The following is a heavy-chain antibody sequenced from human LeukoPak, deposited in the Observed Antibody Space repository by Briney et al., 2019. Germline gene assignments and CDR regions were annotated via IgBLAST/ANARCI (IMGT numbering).Heavy chain of an antibody. J-gene: IGHJ4*02. Sequence: SETLSLTCAVSGGSFSGYYWNWIRQPPGKGLEWIGEINHSGSTNYNPSLKSRVTISVDTSKNQFSLKLSSVTAADTAVYYCARRGGQDLDYWGQGTLVTVSS. CDR3: ARRGGQDLDY. CDR1: GGSFSGYY. CDR2: INHSGST. V-gene: IGHV4-34*01. D-gene: IGHD2-15*01.